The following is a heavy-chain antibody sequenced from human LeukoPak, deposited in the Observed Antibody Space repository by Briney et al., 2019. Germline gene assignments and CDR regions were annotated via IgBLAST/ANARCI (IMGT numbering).Heavy chain of an antibody. CDR1: GGTFSSYA. CDR2: MNPNSGNT. Sequence: ASVKVSCKASGGTFSSYAISWVRQATGQGLEWMGWMNPNSGNTGYAQKFQGRVTMTRNTSISTAYMELSSLRSEDTAVYYCARGVLARRYCSSTSCYSYIDYWGQGTLVTVSS. CDR3: ARGVLARRYCSSTSCYSYIDY. J-gene: IGHJ4*02. D-gene: IGHD2-2*01. V-gene: IGHV1-8*02.